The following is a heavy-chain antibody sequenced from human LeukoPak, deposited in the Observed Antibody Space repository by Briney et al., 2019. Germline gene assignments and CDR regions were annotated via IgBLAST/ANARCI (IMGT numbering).Heavy chain of an antibody. CDR1: GYNFTSYW. Sequence: GESLKISWKGSGYNFTSYWISWVRQMLGKGLEWMGRIDPSDSYTNYSPSSQGHVTISADKSISTAYLQWSSLKASDTAMYYCALQETYCSSTSCLPFLGPWGQGTLVTVSS. D-gene: IGHD2-2*01. CDR2: IDPSDSYT. V-gene: IGHV5-10-1*01. J-gene: IGHJ4*02. CDR3: ALQETYCSSTSCLPFLGP.